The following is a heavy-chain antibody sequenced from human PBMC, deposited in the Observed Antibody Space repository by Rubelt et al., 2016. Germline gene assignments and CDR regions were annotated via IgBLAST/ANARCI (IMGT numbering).Heavy chain of an antibody. CDR2: INSDGSST. CDR1: GFTFSSYW. CDR3: ARSGPDVVVPAAIRVEGDAFDI. D-gene: IGHD2-2*02. Sequence: EVQLVESGGGLVQPGGSLRLSCAASGFTFSSYWMHWVRQAPGKGLVWVSRINSDGSSTSYADSVKGRLTIARDNAKNTLDLQMNSLRAEDTAVYYCARSGPDVVVPAAIRVEGDAFDIWGQGTMVTVSS. J-gene: IGHJ3*02. V-gene: IGHV3-74*01.